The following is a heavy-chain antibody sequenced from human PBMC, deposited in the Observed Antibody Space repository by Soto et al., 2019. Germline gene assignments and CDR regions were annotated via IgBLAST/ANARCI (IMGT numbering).Heavy chain of an antibody. Sequence: GGSLRLSCAASGFTFSSYAMSWVRQAPGKGLEWVSAISGSGGSTYYADSVKGRFTISRDNSKNTLYLQMNSLRAEDTAVYYCARKFDYYYGMDVWGQGTTVTVSS. CDR2: ISGSGGST. J-gene: IGHJ6*02. CDR1: GFTFSSYA. V-gene: IGHV3-23*01. CDR3: ARKFDYYYGMDV.